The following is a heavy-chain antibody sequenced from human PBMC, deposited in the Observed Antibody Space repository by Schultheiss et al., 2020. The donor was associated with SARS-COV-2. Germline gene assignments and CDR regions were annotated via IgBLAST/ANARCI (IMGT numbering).Heavy chain of an antibody. CDR3: ARGPEVVPAAIVPHYGMDV. V-gene: IGHV3-21*01. CDR2: ISSSSSYI. J-gene: IGHJ6*02. CDR1: GFTFSSYS. D-gene: IGHD2-2*01. Sequence: GGSLRLSCAASGFTFSSYSMNWVRQAPGKGLEWVSSISSSSSYIYYADSVKGRFTISRDNAKNSLYLQMNSLRAEDTAVYYCARGPEVVPAAIVPHYGMDVWGQGTTVTVSS.